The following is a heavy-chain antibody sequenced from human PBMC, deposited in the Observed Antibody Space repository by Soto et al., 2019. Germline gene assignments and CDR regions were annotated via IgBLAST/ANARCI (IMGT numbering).Heavy chain of an antibody. D-gene: IGHD3-10*01. Sequence: QVQLVQSGPEVKKPGASVKVSCKASGYIFMNSGISWVRQAPGQGLEWMGWISTYHGDTKFLQKFQGRVTMTTDTSTSTAYMELRSLRFDDTAMYYCARDSVKGFGPDYWGQGTLVTVSS. J-gene: IGHJ4*02. CDR3: ARDSVKGFGPDY. V-gene: IGHV1-18*01. CDR1: GYIFMNSG. CDR2: ISTYHGDT.